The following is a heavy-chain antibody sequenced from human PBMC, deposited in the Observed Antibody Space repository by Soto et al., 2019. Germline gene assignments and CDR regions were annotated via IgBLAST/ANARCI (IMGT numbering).Heavy chain of an antibody. D-gene: IGHD6-19*01. CDR2: ISYDGSNR. Sequence: GGSLRLSCAASGFTFSIYGMYWVRLAPGKGLEWVAVISYDGSNRYYGDSVKGRFTISRDNSMNTLYLQMSSLGPEDTAVYFCGKKLAGTYYTGIDVWGQGTTVTVSS. J-gene: IGHJ6*02. CDR3: GKKLAGTYYTGIDV. V-gene: IGHV3-30*18. CDR1: GFTFSIYG.